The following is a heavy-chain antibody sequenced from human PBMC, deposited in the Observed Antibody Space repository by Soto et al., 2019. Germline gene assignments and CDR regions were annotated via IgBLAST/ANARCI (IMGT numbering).Heavy chain of an antibody. CDR1: GFTFGYYA. CDR3: TRDRGLLWFGELFPFGY. D-gene: IGHD3-10*01. J-gene: IGHJ4*02. Sequence: GGSLRLSCTASGFTFGYYAMSWVRQAPGKGLEWVGFIRSKAYGGTTEYAASVKGRFTISRDDSKSIAYLQMNSLKTEDTAVYYCTRDRGLLWFGELFPFGYWGQGTLVTVSS. CDR2: IRSKAYGGTT. V-gene: IGHV3-49*04.